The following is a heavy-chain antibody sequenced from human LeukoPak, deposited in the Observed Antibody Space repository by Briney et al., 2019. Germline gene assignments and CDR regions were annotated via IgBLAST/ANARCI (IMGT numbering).Heavy chain of an antibody. CDR3: ARYTGTYGYYGMDV. Sequence: SETLSLTCTVSGGSISSYFWSWIRQPPGKELEWIGYISYSGSTNYNPSLKSRLTISVDTSKNQFSLKLTSVTAADTAVYYCARYTGTYGYYGMDVWGKGTTVTVAS. J-gene: IGHJ6*04. CDR2: ISYSGST. V-gene: IGHV4-59*12. CDR1: GGSISSYF. D-gene: IGHD1-26*01.